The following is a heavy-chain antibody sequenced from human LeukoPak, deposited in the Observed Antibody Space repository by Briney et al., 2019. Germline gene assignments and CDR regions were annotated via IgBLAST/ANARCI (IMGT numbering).Heavy chain of an antibody. CDR3: ARKYTSSWYPDLDFDS. D-gene: IGHD6-13*01. J-gene: IGHJ4*02. CDR1: SGSISRSTYY. CDR2: IHYSGST. V-gene: IGHV4-39*01. Sequence: SETLSLTCTVSSGSISRSTYYCGWIRQPPGKGLEWIGSIHYSGSTYYNPSLKSRVIISLDTSKSQFSLKVSSVTAADTAVYYCARKYTSSWYPDLDFDSWGQGTLVTVSS.